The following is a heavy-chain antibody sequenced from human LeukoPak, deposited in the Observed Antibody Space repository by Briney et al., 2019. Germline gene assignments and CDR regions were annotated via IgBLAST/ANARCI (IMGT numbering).Heavy chain of an antibody. CDR3: ASTYYYDSSGSYFDY. V-gene: IGHV4-59*05. J-gene: IGHJ4*02. Sequence: SETLSLTCTVSGASISSYFWTWIRQPAGKGLEWIGSIYYSGSTYYNPSLKSRVTISVDTSKNQFSLKLSSVTAADTAVYYCASTYYYDSSGSYFDYWGQGTLVTVSS. CDR1: GASISSYF. CDR2: IYYSGST. D-gene: IGHD3-22*01.